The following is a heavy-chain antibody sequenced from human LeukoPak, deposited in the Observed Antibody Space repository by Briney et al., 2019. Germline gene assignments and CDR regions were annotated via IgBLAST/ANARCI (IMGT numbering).Heavy chain of an antibody. J-gene: IGHJ4*02. V-gene: IGHV1-2*02. CDR1: GYTFTGYY. D-gene: IGHD3-3*01. CDR2: INPNSGGT. Sequence: GASVKVSCKASGYTFTGYYMHWVRQAPGQGLEWMGWINPNSGGTNYAQKFQGRVTMTRDTSISTAYMELSRLRSDDTAVYYCARLTGVWLLYRDYWGQGTLVTVSS. CDR3: ARLTGVWLLYRDY.